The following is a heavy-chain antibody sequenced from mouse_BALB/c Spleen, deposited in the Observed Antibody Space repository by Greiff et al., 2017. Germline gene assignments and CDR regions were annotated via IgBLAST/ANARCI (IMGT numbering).Heavy chain of an antibody. CDR1: GFTFSSYA. Sequence: DVQLVESGGGLVKPGGSLKLSCAASGFTFSSYAMSWVRQTPEKRLEWVASISSGGSTYYPDSVKGRFTISRDNARNILYLQMSSLRSEDTAMYYCARGGYDYDAMDYWGQGTSVTGSS. CDR2: ISSGGST. V-gene: IGHV5-6-5*01. D-gene: IGHD2-4*01. CDR3: ARGGYDYDAMDY. J-gene: IGHJ4*01.